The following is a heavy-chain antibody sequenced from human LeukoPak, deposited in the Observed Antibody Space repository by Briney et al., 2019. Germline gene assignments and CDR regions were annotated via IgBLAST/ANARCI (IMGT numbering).Heavy chain of an antibody. Sequence: ASVKVSCKASGYTFTSYYMHWVRQAPGQGLEWMGIINPSGGSTSYAQKFQGRVTMTRDMSTSTVYMELSSLRSEDTAVYYCAREKTPNIAAAGSMDVWGKGTTVTVSS. CDR1: GYTFTSYY. CDR3: AREKTPNIAAAGSMDV. V-gene: IGHV1-46*01. J-gene: IGHJ6*03. D-gene: IGHD6-13*01. CDR2: INPSGGST.